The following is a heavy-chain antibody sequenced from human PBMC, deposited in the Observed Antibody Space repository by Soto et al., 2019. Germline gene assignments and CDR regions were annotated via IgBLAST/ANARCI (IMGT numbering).Heavy chain of an antibody. V-gene: IGHV1-3*01. Sequence: SVKVSCSASGYTITIYTGHWVRKAPGQRFEWLGWISAGNGNTKSSQKFQDRVTFDRNKSASTVSMELNSLRSEDTAIYYCARVSMPPHSAISYYDSWGQASLVTLSS. CDR1: GYTITIYT. D-gene: IGHD1-26*01. CDR3: ARVSMPPHSAISYYDS. J-gene: IGHJ4*02. CDR2: ISAGNGNT.